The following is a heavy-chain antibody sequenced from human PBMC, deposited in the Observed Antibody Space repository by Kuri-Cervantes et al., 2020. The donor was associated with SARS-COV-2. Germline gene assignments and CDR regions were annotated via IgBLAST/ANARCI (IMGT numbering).Heavy chain of an antibody. Sequence: GGSLRLSCTASGFTFGDYAMSWVRQAPGKGLEWVGFIRSKAYGGTKEYAASVKGRFTISRDDSKSIAYLQMNSLKTEDTAVYYCTSHDFWSGYYLDYWGQGTLVTVSS. V-gene: IGHV3-49*04. CDR3: TSHDFWSGYYLDY. CDR2: IRSKAYGGTK. D-gene: IGHD3-3*01. J-gene: IGHJ4*02. CDR1: GFTFGDYA.